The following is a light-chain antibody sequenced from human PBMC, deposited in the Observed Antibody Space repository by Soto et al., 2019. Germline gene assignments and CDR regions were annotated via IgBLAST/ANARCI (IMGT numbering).Light chain of an antibody. J-gene: IGKJ1*01. CDR2: GAS. CDR1: QSVSSY. V-gene: IGKV3-20*01. Sequence: DIVLTQSPGTLSLSPGERATLSCRASQSVSSYLAWYQQKPGKAPRLLIYGASSRATGIPDRFSGGGSGTDFTLTISRLEPEDVAVYYCQQYSSAPITFGHGTKVEIK. CDR3: QQYSSAPIT.